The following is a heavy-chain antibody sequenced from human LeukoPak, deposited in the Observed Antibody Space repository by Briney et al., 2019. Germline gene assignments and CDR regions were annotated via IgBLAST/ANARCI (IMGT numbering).Heavy chain of an antibody. Sequence: SETLSLTCTVSGGSISSGDYYWGWIRQPPGKGLEWIGSIYYSGSTYYNPSLKSRVTISVDTSKNQFSLKLSSVTAADTAVYYCASRTVAGTGVFDYWGQGTLVTVSS. CDR1: GGSISSGDYY. V-gene: IGHV4-39*01. J-gene: IGHJ4*02. D-gene: IGHD6-19*01. CDR3: ASRTVAGTGVFDY. CDR2: IYYSGST.